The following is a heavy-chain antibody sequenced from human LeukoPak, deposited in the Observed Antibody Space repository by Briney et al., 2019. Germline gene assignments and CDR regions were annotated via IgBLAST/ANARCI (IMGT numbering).Heavy chain of an antibody. CDR3: ARNSAGTDAFDI. D-gene: IGHD1-1*01. CDR1: GGSISSGGYY. V-gene: IGHV4-31*03. CDR2: IYYSGST. Sequence: SETLSLTCTVSGGSISSGGYYWSWIRQHPGKGLEWIGYIYYSGSTYYNPSLKSRVTISVDTSKNQFSLKLSSVTAAGTAVYYCARNSAGTDAFDIWGQGTMVTVSS. J-gene: IGHJ3*02.